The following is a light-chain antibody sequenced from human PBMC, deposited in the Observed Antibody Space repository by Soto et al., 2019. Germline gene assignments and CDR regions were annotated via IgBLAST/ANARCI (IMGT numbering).Light chain of an antibody. CDR2: DVS. V-gene: IGLV2-14*03. Sequence: QSALTQPASLSGSPGQSITISCTGTSSDVGGYNYVSWYQQHPGKAPKLMIYDVSNRPSGVSNRFSGSKSGNTASLTISGLQAEDEADYYCSSYRASSRTHYVFGTGTKLTVL. CDR1: SSDVGGYNY. CDR3: SSYRASSRTHYV. J-gene: IGLJ1*01.